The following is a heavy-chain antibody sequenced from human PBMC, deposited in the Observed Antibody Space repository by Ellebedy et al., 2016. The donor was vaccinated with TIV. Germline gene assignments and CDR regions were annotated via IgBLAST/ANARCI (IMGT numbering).Heavy chain of an antibody. CDR1: GLTFSTSA. D-gene: IGHD5-12*01. J-gene: IGHJ6*02. V-gene: IGHV1-58*01. CDR2: IIVGSGNT. CDR3: AAERRDYDTPYSNYNYGMDV. Sequence: SVKVSXXASGLTFSTSAVQWVRQARGQRFEWIGWIIVGSGNTNYAQKLQERVTITRDMSTSTAYMELSSLRSEDTAVYYCAAERRDYDTPYSNYNYGMDVWGQGTTVTVSS.